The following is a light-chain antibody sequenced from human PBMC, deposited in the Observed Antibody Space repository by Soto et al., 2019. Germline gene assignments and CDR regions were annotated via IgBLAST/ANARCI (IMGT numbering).Light chain of an antibody. CDR1: QSISSY. Sequence: DIQMTQSQSSLSASVGDRVTITCRPSQSISSYLNWYQQKPGKAPKLLIYAASSLQSGVPSRFSGSGSGTDFTLTISSLQPEDFATYYCQQSYSTLRKTFGQGTKVDIK. CDR3: QQSYSTLRKT. V-gene: IGKV1-39*01. CDR2: AAS. J-gene: IGKJ1*01.